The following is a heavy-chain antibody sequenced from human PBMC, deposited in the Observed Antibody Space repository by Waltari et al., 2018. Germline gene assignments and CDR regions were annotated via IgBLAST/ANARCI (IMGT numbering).Heavy chain of an antibody. CDR3: ARHPRAAAGPGWFDP. D-gene: IGHD6-13*01. CDR1: GGSISRYY. CDR2: IYYSGST. J-gene: IGHJ5*02. V-gene: IGHV4-59*01. Sequence: QVQLQESGPGLVKPSETLSLTCTVSGGSISRYYWSWIRQPPGKGLEWIGYIYYSGSTNYNPSLKSRDTISVDTSKNQFSLKLSSVTAADTAVYYCARHPRAAAGPGWFDPWGQGTLVTVSS.